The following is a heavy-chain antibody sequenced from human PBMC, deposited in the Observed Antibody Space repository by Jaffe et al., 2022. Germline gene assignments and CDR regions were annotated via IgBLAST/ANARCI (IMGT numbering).Heavy chain of an antibody. CDR2: INHSGST. CDR1: GGSFSGYY. V-gene: IGHV4-34*01. J-gene: IGHJ2*01. D-gene: IGHD6-13*01. Sequence: QVQLQQWGAGLLKPSETLSLTCAVYGGSFSGYYWSWIRQPPGKGLEWIGEINHSGSTNYNPSLKSRVTISVDTSKNQFSLKLSSVTAADTAVYYCARGPRNAQQVRSRYFDLWGRGTLVTVSS. CDR3: ARGPRNAQQVRSRYFDL.